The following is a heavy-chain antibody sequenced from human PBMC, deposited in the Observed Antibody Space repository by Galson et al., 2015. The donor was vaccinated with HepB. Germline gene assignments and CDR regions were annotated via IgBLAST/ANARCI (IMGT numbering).Heavy chain of an antibody. D-gene: IGHD4-17*01. V-gene: IGHV3-64D*06. CDR3: AKDHDCGD. CDR2: VHTDGYT. CDR1: GFIFSTSS. Sequence: SLRLSCAASGFIFSTSSMHWVRQAPGKGLDSVSGVHTDGYTYYAESVEGRFTISRDNSKNTLYLQMNSLRPEDTAVYFCAKDHDCGDWGQGALVTVSS. J-gene: IGHJ4*02.